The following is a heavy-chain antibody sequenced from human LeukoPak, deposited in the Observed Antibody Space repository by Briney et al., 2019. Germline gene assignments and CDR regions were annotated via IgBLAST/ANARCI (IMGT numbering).Heavy chain of an antibody. Sequence: GSLRLFCAASGFTFSSYRMNWVRQAPGEGLEWVSSISSSSSYIYYADSVKGRFTISRDNAKNSLYLQMNSLRAEDTAVYYCARDIEAVGATTADYWGQGTLVTVSS. J-gene: IGHJ4*02. CDR2: ISSSSSYI. CDR3: ARDIEAVGATTADY. D-gene: IGHD1-26*01. CDR1: GFTFSSYR. V-gene: IGHV3-21*01.